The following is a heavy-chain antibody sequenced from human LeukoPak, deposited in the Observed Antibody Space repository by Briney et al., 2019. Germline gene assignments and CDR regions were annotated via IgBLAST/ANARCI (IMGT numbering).Heavy chain of an antibody. CDR1: GGSISSSSYY. Sequence: SETLSLACTVSGGSISSSSYYWGWIRQPSGKGLEWIGSIYYSGSTYYNPSLKSRVTISVDTSKNQFSLKLSSVTAADTAVYYCARLSLDAFDIWGQGTMVTVSS. CDR3: ARLSLDAFDI. J-gene: IGHJ3*02. V-gene: IGHV4-39*01. CDR2: IYYSGST.